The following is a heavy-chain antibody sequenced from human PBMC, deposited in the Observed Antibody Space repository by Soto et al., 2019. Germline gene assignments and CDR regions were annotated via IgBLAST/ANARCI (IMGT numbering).Heavy chain of an antibody. CDR3: ARVYSSSSYYYYYYMDV. V-gene: IGHV1-3*01. Sequence: QVQLVQSRAEVKKPGASVKVPCKASGYTFTSYAMHWVRQAPGQRLEWMGWINAGNGNTKYSQKFQGRVTITRDTSASTAYMELSSLRSEDTAVYYCARVYSSSSYYYYYYMDVWGKGTTVTVSS. D-gene: IGHD6-6*01. CDR1: GYTFTSYA. J-gene: IGHJ6*03. CDR2: INAGNGNT.